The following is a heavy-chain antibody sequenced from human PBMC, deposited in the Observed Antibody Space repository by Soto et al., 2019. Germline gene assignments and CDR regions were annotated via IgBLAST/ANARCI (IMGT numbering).Heavy chain of an antibody. CDR1: GFSFGDYY. CDR3: ARTPRWDYMDV. V-gene: IGHV3-11*01. CDR2: ISSSGSTI. J-gene: IGHJ6*03. Sequence: PGGSLRLSCAASGFSFGDYYMSWIRQAPGKGLEWVSYISSSGSTIYYADSVKGRFTISRDNAKNSLYLQMNSLRAEDTAVYYCARTPRWDYMDVWGKGTTVTVSS.